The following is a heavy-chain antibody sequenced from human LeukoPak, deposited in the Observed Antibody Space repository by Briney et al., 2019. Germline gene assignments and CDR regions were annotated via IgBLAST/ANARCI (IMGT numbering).Heavy chain of an antibody. D-gene: IGHD1-7*01. V-gene: IGHV1-2*02. Sequence: ASVKVSCKASGYTFTSYGISWVRQAPGQGLEWMGWINPNSGGTNYAQKFQGRVTMTRDTSISTAYMELSRLRSDDTAVYYCARVSGTTEIGAFDIWGQGTMVTVSS. CDR1: GYTFTSYG. CDR3: ARVSGTTEIGAFDI. CDR2: INPNSGGT. J-gene: IGHJ3*02.